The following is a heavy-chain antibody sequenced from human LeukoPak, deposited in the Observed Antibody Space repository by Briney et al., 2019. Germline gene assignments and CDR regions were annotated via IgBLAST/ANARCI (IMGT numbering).Heavy chain of an antibody. CDR1: GGSFSTYY. D-gene: IGHD5-12*01. J-gene: IGHJ4*02. Sequence: SETLSLTCAVYGGSFSTYYWSWIRQPPGKGLEWIGEITHSGSTNYSPSLKSRVTISLDMSKNQFSLRLTSVTAADTAVYYCARGEWLRSWFGYWGQGTLVTVSS. CDR3: ARGEWLRSWFGY. V-gene: IGHV4-34*01. CDR2: ITHSGST.